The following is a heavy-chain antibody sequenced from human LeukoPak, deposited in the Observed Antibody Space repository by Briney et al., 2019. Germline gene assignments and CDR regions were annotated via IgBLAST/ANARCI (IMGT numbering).Heavy chain of an antibody. Sequence: PSQTLSLTCTVSGDSISGNHHWNWIRQPPGKGLEWIGRIFTSGNSNYNPSLTSRVTISLDTSKDQFSPRLSSVTAADTAFYYCARESATSGSTDWGQGTLVTVSS. CDR1: GDSISGNHH. CDR2: IFTSGNS. D-gene: IGHD3-10*01. J-gene: IGHJ4*02. V-gene: IGHV4-61*02. CDR3: ARESATSGSTD.